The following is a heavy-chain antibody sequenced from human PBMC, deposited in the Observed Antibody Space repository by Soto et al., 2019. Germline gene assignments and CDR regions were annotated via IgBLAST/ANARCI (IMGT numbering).Heavy chain of an antibody. J-gene: IGHJ4*02. D-gene: IGHD3-10*01. CDR2: IIYDGSTK. CDR1: GFTFSSYG. CDR3: AKDRMGAGVRGYFDY. V-gene: IGHV3-30*18. Sequence: QVQLVESGGGVVQPGRSLRLSCAASGFTFSSYGMHWVRQAPGKGLAGVAVIIYDGSTKYYADSVKGRFTISRDNSKSTLYLQMNSLRAEDTAVYYCAKDRMGAGVRGYFDYWGQGTLVTVSS.